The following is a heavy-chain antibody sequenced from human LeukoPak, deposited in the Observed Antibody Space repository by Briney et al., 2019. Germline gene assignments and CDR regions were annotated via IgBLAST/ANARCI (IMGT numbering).Heavy chain of an antibody. Sequence: ASVKVSCKASGYIFTSYAMHWVRQAPGQRLEWMGWINAGNGNTKYSQKFQGRVTITRDTSASTAYMELSSLRSEDTAVYYCARKGTSMITFGGVIVNGAFDIWGQGTMVTVSS. CDR2: INAGNGNT. CDR3: ARKGTSMITFGGVIVNGAFDI. D-gene: IGHD3-16*02. J-gene: IGHJ3*02. V-gene: IGHV1-3*01. CDR1: GYIFTSYA.